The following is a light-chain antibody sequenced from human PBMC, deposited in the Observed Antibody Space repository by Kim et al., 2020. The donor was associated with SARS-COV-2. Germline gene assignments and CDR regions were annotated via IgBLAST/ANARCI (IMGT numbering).Light chain of an antibody. Sequence: GQRVTISCSGSTSNSGGNSVNWYQQCPGTAPKLFVDTNNRRPSGVPDRVSASKSGTSASLAISGLQSEDEADYYCGTWDDTLEVWLFGGGTQLTVL. CDR3: GTWDDTLEVWL. CDR2: TNN. J-gene: IGLJ3*02. V-gene: IGLV1-44*01. CDR1: TSNSGGNS.